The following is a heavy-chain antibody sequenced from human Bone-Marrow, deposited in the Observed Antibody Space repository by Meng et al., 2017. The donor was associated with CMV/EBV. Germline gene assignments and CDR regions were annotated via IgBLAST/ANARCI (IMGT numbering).Heavy chain of an antibody. CDR1: GYTFTSYG. D-gene: IGHD1-26*01. J-gene: IGHJ6*02. CDR3: ARSDSSSTPVGDYYYYYGMDV. CDR2: ISAYNGNT. V-gene: IGHV1-18*01. Sequence: ASVKVSCKASGYTFTSYGISWVRQAPGQGLEWMGWISAYNGNTNYAQKLQGRVTMTRDTSTSTVYMELSSLRSEDTAVYYCARSDSSSTPVGDYYYYYGMDVWGQGTTVTVSS.